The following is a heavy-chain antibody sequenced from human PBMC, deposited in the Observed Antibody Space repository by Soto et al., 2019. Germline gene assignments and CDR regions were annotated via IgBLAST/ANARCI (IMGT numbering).Heavy chain of an antibody. D-gene: IGHD3-22*01. Sequence: GGSLRLSCAASGFTFSNAWMNWVRQAPGKGLEWVGRIKSKTDGGTTDYAAPVKGRFTISREDSKNTLYLQMNSLKTEDTAVYYCTTDPYYYDSSGYYEYYFDYWGQGTLVTVSS. CDR1: GFTFSNAW. CDR2: IKSKTDGGTT. J-gene: IGHJ4*02. CDR3: TTDPYYYDSSGYYEYYFDY. V-gene: IGHV3-15*07.